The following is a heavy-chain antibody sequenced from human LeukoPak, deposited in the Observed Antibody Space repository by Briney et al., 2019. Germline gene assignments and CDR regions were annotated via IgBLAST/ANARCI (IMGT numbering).Heavy chain of an antibody. J-gene: IGHJ4*02. Sequence: GGSLRLSCEASGFTFSNYAMSWVRQAPGKGLELVASISSSSSYIYNADSVKGRFTISRDNAKNSLYLQMDSLRAEDTAVYYCARDGAGHYFDHWGQGALVTVSS. D-gene: IGHD1-14*01. V-gene: IGHV3-21*01. CDR1: GFTFSNYA. CDR2: ISSSSSYI. CDR3: ARDGAGHYFDH.